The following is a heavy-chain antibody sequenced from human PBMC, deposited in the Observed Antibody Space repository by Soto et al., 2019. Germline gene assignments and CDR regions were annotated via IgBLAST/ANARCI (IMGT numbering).Heavy chain of an antibody. V-gene: IGHV3-73*02. CDR2: IRSKPNNYAT. CDR3: TRHRVDL. D-gene: IGHD3-10*01. J-gene: IGHJ5*02. Sequence: EVQLVESGGDLVQPGGSLKLSCAASGLSFSDSAIHWVRQASGKGLEWVGRIRSKPNNYATAYAASVKGRFTISRDDSKNTAYLQMNSLKTGDTAMYYCTRHRVDLWGQGTLVTVSS. CDR1: GLSFSDSA.